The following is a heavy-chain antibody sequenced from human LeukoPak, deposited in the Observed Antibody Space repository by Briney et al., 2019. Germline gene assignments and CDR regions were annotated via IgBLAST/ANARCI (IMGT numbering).Heavy chain of an antibody. Sequence: SETLSLTCTVSGGSISGYYWSWIRQAAGKGLEWIGRIYTSGSTNYNPSLKSRVTMSVDTSKNQFSLKLSSVTAADTAVYYCAREGTSSWRDYWGQGTLVTISS. CDR1: GGSISGYY. D-gene: IGHD6-13*01. CDR3: AREGTSSWRDY. CDR2: IYTSGST. J-gene: IGHJ4*02. V-gene: IGHV4-4*07.